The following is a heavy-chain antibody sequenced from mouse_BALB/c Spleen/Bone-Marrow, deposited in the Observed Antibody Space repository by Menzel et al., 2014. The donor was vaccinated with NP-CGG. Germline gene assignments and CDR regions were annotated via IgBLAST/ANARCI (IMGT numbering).Heavy chain of an antibody. CDR1: GYTFTSYW. Sequence: QVQLQQYGAELVKPGASVKLSCKASGYTFTSYWIHWVKLRPGQGLEWIGEINPSDGRTNYNEKFKNKATLTVDKSPSTAYIQLSSLTSEDSAVYYCARYDGPAWFAYWGQGTLVTVSA. CDR2: INPSDGRT. J-gene: IGHJ3*01. D-gene: IGHD2-3*01. CDR3: ARYDGPAWFAY. V-gene: IGHV1S81*02.